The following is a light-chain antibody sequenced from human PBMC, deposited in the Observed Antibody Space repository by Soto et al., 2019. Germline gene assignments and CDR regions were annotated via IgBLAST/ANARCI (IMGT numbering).Light chain of an antibody. CDR2: DVN. CDR3: SSYTGRNTRV. V-gene: IGLV2-14*01. Sequence: QSVLTQPASVSGSPGQSITISCTRDGSDLGGYNYIYWYQHHPGKAPKLIFFDVNNRPSGLSDRFSVSESGNTASLAISGLQPEDEADYYCSSYTGRNTRVFGGGTKLPVL. CDR1: GSDLGGYNY. J-gene: IGLJ3*02.